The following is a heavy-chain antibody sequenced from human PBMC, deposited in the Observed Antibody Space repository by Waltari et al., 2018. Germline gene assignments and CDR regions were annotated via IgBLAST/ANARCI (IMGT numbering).Heavy chain of an antibody. CDR1: GYTFTGSY. J-gene: IGHJ3*02. D-gene: IGHD3-22*01. Sequence: QVQLVQSGAEVKKPGASVKVSCKASGYTFTGSYLHWVRQSPGQGLEWIGWINPNSGGTNDAQKFQGRVTMTRDTSISTAYMELSRLRSDDTAVYYCARTPGYYDSSGFGAFDIWGQGTMVTVSS. CDR2: INPNSGGT. CDR3: ARTPGYYDSSGFGAFDI. V-gene: IGHV1-2*02.